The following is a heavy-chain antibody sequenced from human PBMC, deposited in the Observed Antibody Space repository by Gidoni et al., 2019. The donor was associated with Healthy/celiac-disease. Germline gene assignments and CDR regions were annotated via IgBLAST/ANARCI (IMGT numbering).Heavy chain of an antibody. V-gene: IGHV2-5*02. CDR3: AHSVRYFDHNWFDP. J-gene: IGHJ5*02. Sequence: QITLKESGPTLVKPTQTLTLTCTFSGFSLSTSGVGVGWIRPPPGKALEWLALIYWDDDKRYSPSLKSRLTITKDTSKIQVVLTMTNMDPVDTATYYCAHSVRYFDHNWFDPWGQGTLVTVSS. CDR2: IYWDDDK. CDR1: GFSLSTSGVG. D-gene: IGHD3-9*01.